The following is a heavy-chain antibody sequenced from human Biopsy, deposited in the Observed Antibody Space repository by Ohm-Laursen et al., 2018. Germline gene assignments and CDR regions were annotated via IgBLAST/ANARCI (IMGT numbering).Heavy chain of an antibody. CDR2: VYYSGST. V-gene: IGHV4-39*01. CDR1: GGSISSRNHY. CDR3: ARHSLDDFWSGAHYYFDY. J-gene: IGHJ4*02. D-gene: IGHD3-3*01. Sequence: SETLSLTCSVSGGSISSRNHYWGWLRQPPGKGLEWIGHVYYSGSTFYNSSLESRVTVSVDTSKNQSHLRLTSMSASDTAVYYCARHSLDDFWSGAHYYFDYWGLGTLVTVSS.